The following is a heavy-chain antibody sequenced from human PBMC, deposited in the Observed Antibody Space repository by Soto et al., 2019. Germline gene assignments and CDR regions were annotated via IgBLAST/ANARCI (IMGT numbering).Heavy chain of an antibody. D-gene: IGHD3-22*01. CDR3: ARDRKDSGGYYRYYFDY. Sequence: PWKTLSRTCTFSGDPISNSYHLSWIRQPAGKGLEWIGRIHTSGSTNYNPSLKSRVTMSVDTSKNQLSLKLSSVTAADTAVYFCARDRKDSGGYYRYYFDYWGLGTLVTVSS. J-gene: IGHJ4*02. CDR1: GDPISNSYH. V-gene: IGHV4-4*07. CDR2: IHTSGST.